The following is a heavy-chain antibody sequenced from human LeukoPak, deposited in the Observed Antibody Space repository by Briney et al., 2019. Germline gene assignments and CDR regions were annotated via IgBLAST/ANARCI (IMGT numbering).Heavy chain of an antibody. J-gene: IGHJ6*03. CDR2: INSDGSST. V-gene: IGHV3-74*01. D-gene: IGHD3-3*01. Sequence: PGGSLRLSCAASGFTFSSHWMYWVRQAPGKALVWVSHINSDGSSTSYADSVKGRFTISRDSAKNTLYLQMNSLRAEDTAVYYCARVDVGLEWLPRRIYYYYMDVWGKGTTVTVSS. CDR1: GFTFSSHW. CDR3: ARVDVGLEWLPRRIYYYYMDV.